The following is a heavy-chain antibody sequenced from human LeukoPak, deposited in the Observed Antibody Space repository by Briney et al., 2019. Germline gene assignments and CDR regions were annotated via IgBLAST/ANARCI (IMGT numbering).Heavy chain of an antibody. V-gene: IGHV1-69*13. Sequence: SVKVSCKASGGTFSSYAISWVRQAPGQGPEWMGGIIPIFGTANYAQKFQGRVTITADESTSTAYMELSSLRSEDTAVYYCARELTQAELLWFGESRTAFWFDPWGQGTLVTVSS. CDR3: ARELTQAELLWFGESRTAFWFDP. J-gene: IGHJ5*02. CDR2: IIPIFGTA. D-gene: IGHD3-10*01. CDR1: GGTFSSYA.